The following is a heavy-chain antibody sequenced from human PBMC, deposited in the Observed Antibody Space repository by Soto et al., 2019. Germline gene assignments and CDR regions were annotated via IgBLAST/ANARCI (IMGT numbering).Heavy chain of an antibody. Sequence: QVQLVQSGAEVKKPGSSVKVSCKASGGTFSSYTISWVRQAPGQGLEWMGRIIPILGIANYAQKFQGRVTITADKSTSTAYRGRSSRRSEDTAGYYGARDSGDRGSYSLDYGGQGPRVPVSS. CDR2: IIPILGIA. J-gene: IGHJ4*02. CDR3: ARDSGDRGSYSLDY. V-gene: IGHV1-69*08. CDR1: GGTFSSYT. D-gene: IGHD1-26*01.